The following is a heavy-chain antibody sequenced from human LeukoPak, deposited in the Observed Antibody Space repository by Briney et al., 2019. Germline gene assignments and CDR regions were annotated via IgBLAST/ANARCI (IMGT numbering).Heavy chain of an antibody. CDR3: ARVVSGYSSSWSKTQPLDY. Sequence: GASVKVSCKASGYSFTSYYMNWVRQAPGQGLEWMGWINPNSGGTNYAQKFQGRVTMTRDTSISTAYMELSRLRSDDTAVYYCARVVSGYSSSWSKTQPLDYWGQGTLVTVSS. V-gene: IGHV1-2*02. CDR2: INPNSGGT. J-gene: IGHJ4*02. CDR1: GYSFTSYY. D-gene: IGHD6-13*01.